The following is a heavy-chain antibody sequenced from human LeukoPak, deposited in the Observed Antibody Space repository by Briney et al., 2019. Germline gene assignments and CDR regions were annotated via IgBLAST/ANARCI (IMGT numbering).Heavy chain of an antibody. CDR2: ISSSSSYI. CDR3: ARDRIVVVPAAYMDDAFDI. Sequence: PGGSLRLSCAASVFTFSSYSMNWVREAPGKGLEWVSSISSSSSYIYYADSVKGRFTIYRDNAKNSLYLKMNSLRDEDTAVYYCARDRIVVVPAAYMDDAFDIWGQGTMVTVSS. V-gene: IGHV3-21*01. CDR1: VFTFSSYS. D-gene: IGHD2-2*01. J-gene: IGHJ3*02.